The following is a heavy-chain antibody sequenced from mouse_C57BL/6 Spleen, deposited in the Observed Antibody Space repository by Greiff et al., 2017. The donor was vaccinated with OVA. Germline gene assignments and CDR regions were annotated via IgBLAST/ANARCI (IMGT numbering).Heavy chain of an antibody. D-gene: IGHD2-4*01. Sequence: QVQLQQPGAELVKPGASVKMSCKASGYTFTSYWITWVKQRPGQGLEWIGDIYPGSGSTNYNEKFKSKATLTVDTSSSTAYMQLSSLTSEDSAVYYCARGIYYENPSAMAYWGQGTSVTVSS. CDR1: GYTFTSYW. J-gene: IGHJ4*01. CDR3: ARGIYYENPSAMAY. CDR2: IYPGSGST. V-gene: IGHV1-55*01.